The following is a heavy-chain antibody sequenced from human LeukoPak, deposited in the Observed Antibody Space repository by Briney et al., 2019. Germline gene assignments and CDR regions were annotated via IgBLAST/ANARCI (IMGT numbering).Heavy chain of an antibody. D-gene: IGHD2-2*01. J-gene: IGHJ4*02. CDR1: GYTFTSYY. Sequence: ASVKVSCKASGYTFTSYYMHWVRQAPGQGLEWMGIINPSGGSTSYAQKFQGRVTMTRDTSTSTVYMELSSLRSEDTAVYYCARSSPPRYCSSTSCRYFDYWGQGTLVTVSS. CDR2: INPSGGST. V-gene: IGHV1-46*01. CDR3: ARSSPPRYCSSTSCRYFDY.